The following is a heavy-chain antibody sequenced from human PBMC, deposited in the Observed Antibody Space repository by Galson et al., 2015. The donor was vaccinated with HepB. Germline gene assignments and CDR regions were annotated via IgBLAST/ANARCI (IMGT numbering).Heavy chain of an antibody. J-gene: IGHJ5*02. V-gene: IGHV1-46*01. Sequence: SVKVSCKASGYTFTSYYMHWVRQAPGQGLEWMGIINPSGGSTSYAQKFQGRVTMTRDTSTSTVYMELSSLRSVDTAVYYCARGEDIVVVVAATPWFDPWGQGTLVTVSS. CDR3: ARGEDIVVVVAATPWFDP. D-gene: IGHD2-15*01. CDR2: INPSGGST. CDR1: GYTFTSYY.